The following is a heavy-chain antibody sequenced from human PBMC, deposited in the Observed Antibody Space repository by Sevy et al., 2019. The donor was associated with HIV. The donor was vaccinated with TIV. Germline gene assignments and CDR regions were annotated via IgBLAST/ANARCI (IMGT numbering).Heavy chain of an antibody. D-gene: IGHD6-13*01. V-gene: IGHV3-48*01. CDR1: GFTFRSFS. CDR3: ARESASGTPGGVYYYYYNMDV. J-gene: IGHJ6*02. Sequence: GGSLRLSCAASGFTFRSFSMNWVRQALGKGPEWISYISTRSSAIYYADSMKGRFTISRDNSKNSLYLQMNSLRAEDTAVYYGARESASGTPGGVYYYYYNMDVWGQGTTVTVSS. CDR2: ISTRSSAI.